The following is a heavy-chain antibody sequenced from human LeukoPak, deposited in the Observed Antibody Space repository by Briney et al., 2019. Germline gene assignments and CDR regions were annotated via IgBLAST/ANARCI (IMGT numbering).Heavy chain of an antibody. V-gene: IGHV4-38-2*02. CDR1: GGSISSGYY. J-gene: IGHJ4*02. CDR2: IYHSGST. Sequence: PSETLSLTCTVSGGSISSGYYWGWIRQPPGKGLEWIGSIYHSGSTYYNPSLKSRVTISVDTSKNQFSLKLSSVTAADTAVYYCARQVYYGSGSYYYWGQGTLVTVSS. CDR3: ARQVYYGSGSYYY. D-gene: IGHD3-10*01.